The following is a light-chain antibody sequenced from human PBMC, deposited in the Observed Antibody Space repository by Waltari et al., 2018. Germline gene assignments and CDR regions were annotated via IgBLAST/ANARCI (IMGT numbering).Light chain of an antibody. CDR2: GAS. CDR1: QSISKY. V-gene: IGKV1-39*01. J-gene: IGKJ2*01. Sequence: DIQMTQSPSSLSASVGDRVTITCRASQSISKYLNWYKQKQGKAPKLLIYGASSLQSGVPPRFSGSGSGTEFNLTISSLQPEDFATYSCQQSYTTPYTFGQGTKLEI. CDR3: QQSYTTPYT.